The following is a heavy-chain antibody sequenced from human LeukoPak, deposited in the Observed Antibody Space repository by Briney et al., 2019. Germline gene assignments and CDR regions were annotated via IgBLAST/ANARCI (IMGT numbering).Heavy chain of an antibody. Sequence: PSETLSLTCAVYGGSFSGFYWSWIRQPPGKGLEWIGYIYYSGSTNYNPSLKSRVTISVDTSKNQFSLKLSSVTAADTAVYYCARAGGRFLEWSPLAFDIWGQGTMVTVSS. V-gene: IGHV4-59*01. CDR3: ARAGGRFLEWSPLAFDI. CDR2: IYYSGST. CDR1: GGSFSGFY. J-gene: IGHJ3*02. D-gene: IGHD3-3*01.